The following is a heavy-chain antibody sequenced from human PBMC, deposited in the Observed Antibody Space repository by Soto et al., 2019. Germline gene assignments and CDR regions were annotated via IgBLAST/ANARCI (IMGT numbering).Heavy chain of an antibody. D-gene: IGHD1-26*01. V-gene: IGHV4-31*03. CDR3: AGIYSGRPGGTLRY. CDR2: IYYSGST. CDR1: GGSISSGGYY. J-gene: IGHJ4*02. Sequence: QVHLQESGPGLVKPSQTLSLTCTVSGGSISSGGYYWSWIRQHPGKGLEWIGYIYYSGSTYYNPSRKSRGTISVDTSKNQFSLKLSAGTAADTAVYYCAGIYSGRPGGTLRYWGQGTLVTVSS.